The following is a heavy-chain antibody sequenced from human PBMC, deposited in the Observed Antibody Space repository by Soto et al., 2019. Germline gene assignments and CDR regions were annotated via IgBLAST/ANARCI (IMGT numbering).Heavy chain of an antibody. CDR2: IVVGSGNT. D-gene: IGHD2-15*01. CDR1: GFTFTSSA. J-gene: IGHJ3*02. Sequence: SVKVSCKASGFTFTSSAMQWVRQARGQRLEWIGWIVVGSGNTNYAQKFQERVTITRDMSTSTAYMELSSLRSEDTAVYYCAADALIGYCSGGSCSPYAFDIWDQGTMVTVSS. CDR3: AADALIGYCSGGSCSPYAFDI. V-gene: IGHV1-58*02.